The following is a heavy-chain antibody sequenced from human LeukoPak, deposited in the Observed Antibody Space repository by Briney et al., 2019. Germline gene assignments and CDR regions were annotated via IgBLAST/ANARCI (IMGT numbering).Heavy chain of an antibody. V-gene: IGHV4-61*02. J-gene: IGHJ4*02. Sequence: PSETLSLTCTVSGGSISSGSYYWSWIRQPAGKGLEWIGRIYTSGSTNYNPSLKSRVTISVDTSKNQFSLKLSSVTAADTAVYYCARGSGSSSWYVWLFDHWGQGTLVTVSS. CDR1: GGSISSGSYY. CDR2: IYTSGST. CDR3: ARGSGSSSWYVWLFDH. D-gene: IGHD6-13*01.